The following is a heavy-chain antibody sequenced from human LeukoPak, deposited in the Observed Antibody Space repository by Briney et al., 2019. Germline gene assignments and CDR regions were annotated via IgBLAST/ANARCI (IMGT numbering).Heavy chain of an antibody. CDR2: INPSGGST. V-gene: IGHV1-46*01. CDR3: ARSASFFLRFLEWFAFDP. CDR1: GYTFTSYY. J-gene: IGHJ5*02. Sequence: ASVEVSCKASGYTFTSYYMHWVRQAPGQGLEWMGIINPSGGSTSYAQKFQGRVTMTRDMSTSTVYMELSSLRSEDTAVYYCARSASFFLRFLEWFAFDPWGQGTLVTVSS. D-gene: IGHD3-3*01.